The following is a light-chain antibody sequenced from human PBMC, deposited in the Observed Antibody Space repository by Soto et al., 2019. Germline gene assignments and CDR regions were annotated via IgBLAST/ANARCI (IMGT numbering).Light chain of an antibody. CDR3: QQYGSSPWT. CDR1: QSVSSSY. CDR2: GAS. Sequence: EIVLTQSPGTLSLSPGERATLSCRASQSVSSSYLAWYQQKPGQAPRLLIYGASSRATGFPDRSSGSGSGTDFTLTISRLEPEDFAVYYCQQYGSSPWTFGQGTKVDIK. V-gene: IGKV3-20*01. J-gene: IGKJ1*01.